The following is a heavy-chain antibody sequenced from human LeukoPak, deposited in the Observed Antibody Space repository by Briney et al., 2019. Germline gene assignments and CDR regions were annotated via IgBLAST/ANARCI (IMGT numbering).Heavy chain of an antibody. J-gene: IGHJ4*02. D-gene: IGHD5-24*01. V-gene: IGHV4-4*07. Sequence: SETLSLTCTVSGGSINSYFWCWIRQTAGKGLEWIGRIDSGGNTNYNPSLKSRVTMSADTSKNRFSLRLSSVTASDTAVYYCARDRNWLQGGGTDYWGQGTLATVSS. CDR3: ARDRNWLQGGGTDY. CDR2: IDSGGNT. CDR1: GGSINSYF.